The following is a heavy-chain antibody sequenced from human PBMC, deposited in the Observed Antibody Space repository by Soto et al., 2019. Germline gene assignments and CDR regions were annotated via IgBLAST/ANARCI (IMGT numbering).Heavy chain of an antibody. CDR2: IHSDGSST. Sequence: EVQLVESGGGLVRPGGSLRLSCAASGFTFSYYWMHWVRQAPGKGLVWVSRIHSDGSSTTYADFVKGRFMISRDNARNPVDWHVSSAKIEDRAVHYGARGVRGAFGHWGQGPVGTVSS. CDR3: ARGVRGAFGH. J-gene: IGHJ3*01. D-gene: IGHD3-3*01. CDR1: GFTFSYYW. V-gene: IGHV3-74*01.